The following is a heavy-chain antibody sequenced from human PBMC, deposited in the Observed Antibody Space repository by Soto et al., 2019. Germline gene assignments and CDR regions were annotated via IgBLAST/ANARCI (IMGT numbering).Heavy chain of an antibody. J-gene: IGHJ6*02. CDR2: ISAYNGNT. CDR3: ARDGNNWNERYYYYGMDV. Sequence: QVQLVQSGAEVKKPGASVKVSCKASGYTFTSYGISWVRQAHGQGLEWMGWISAYNGNTNYAQKLQVRVTMTTDTSTSTAYMELRSLRSDDTAVYYCARDGNNWNERYYYYGMDVWGQGTTVTVSS. CDR1: GYTFTSYG. D-gene: IGHD1-1*01. V-gene: IGHV1-18*04.